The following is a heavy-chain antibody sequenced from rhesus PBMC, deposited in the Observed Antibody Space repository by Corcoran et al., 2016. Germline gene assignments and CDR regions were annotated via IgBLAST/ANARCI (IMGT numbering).Heavy chain of an antibody. D-gene: IGHD3-3*01. CDR1: GGSISDSYR. CDR3: ASPTLWTGYYYFDY. V-gene: IGHV4S10*01. J-gene: IGHJ4*01. CDR2: IYGSSTRP. Sequence: QVQLQESGPGVVKPAETLSPTCAVSGGSISDSYRWSWIRQPPGKGLELIGYIYGSSTRPNYNPSLKCRVTISKDTSKNQFSLKLSSVTAADTAVYYCASPTLWTGYYYFDYWGQGVLVTVSS.